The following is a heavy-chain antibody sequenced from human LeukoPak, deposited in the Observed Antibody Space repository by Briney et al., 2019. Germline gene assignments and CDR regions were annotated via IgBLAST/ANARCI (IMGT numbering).Heavy chain of an antibody. J-gene: IGHJ4*02. CDR1: GFTVSSNY. CDR3: ARGHYDSSGYYIGPFDY. D-gene: IGHD3-22*01. CDR2: IYTGGST. Sequence: GGSLRLSCAASGFTVSSNYMSWVRQAPGKGLEWVSIIYTGGSTYYADSVKGRFTISRDNSKNTLYLQMNSLRAEDTAVYYCARGHYDSSGYYIGPFDYWGQGTLVTAFS. V-gene: IGHV3-66*01.